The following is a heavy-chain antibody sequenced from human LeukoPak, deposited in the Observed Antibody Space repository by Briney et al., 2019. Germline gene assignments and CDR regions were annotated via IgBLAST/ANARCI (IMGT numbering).Heavy chain of an antibody. CDR2: IYYSGST. CDR1: CGSISSYY. J-gene: IGHJ5*02. D-gene: IGHD3-10*01. CDR3: ARGAMWDYGSGSYYNLNWFDP. Sequence: SETLSLTCTVSCGSISSYYWSWIRQPPGKGLEWIGYIYYSGSTNYNPSLKSRVTISVDTSKNQFSLKLSSVTAADTAVYYCARGAMWDYGSGSYYNLNWFDPWGQGTLVTVSS. V-gene: IGHV4-59*08.